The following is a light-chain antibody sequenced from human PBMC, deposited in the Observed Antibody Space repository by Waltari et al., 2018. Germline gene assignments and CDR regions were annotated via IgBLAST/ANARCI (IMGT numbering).Light chain of an antibody. V-gene: IGLV1-40*01. Sequence: QSVLTPPPSVSGAPGQRITIPCTWSSSHFGAGSAVLWYRQLPGTAPKLLIYGNDKRPSGVPDRFSGSKSGTSASLGITGLQAEDEADYYCQSYDTSLRAVFGGGTKVIVL. CDR1: SSHFGAGSA. J-gene: IGLJ2*01. CDR2: GND. CDR3: QSYDTSLRAV.